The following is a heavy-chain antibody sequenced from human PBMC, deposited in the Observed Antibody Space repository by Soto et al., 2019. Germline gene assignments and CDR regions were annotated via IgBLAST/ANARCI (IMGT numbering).Heavy chain of an antibody. V-gene: IGHV3-30*18. D-gene: IGHD1-26*01. J-gene: IGHJ4*02. CDR1: GFIFSSYD. Sequence: GSLRLSCAASGFIFSSYDMNWVRQAPGKGLEWVAMISKDGNDQYYADSVKGRFTVSRDNSKNTVSLQMHSLRPEDTAFYYCAKDRWEFTRYFDSWGQGTLVTVSS. CDR2: ISKDGNDQ. CDR3: AKDRWEFTRYFDS.